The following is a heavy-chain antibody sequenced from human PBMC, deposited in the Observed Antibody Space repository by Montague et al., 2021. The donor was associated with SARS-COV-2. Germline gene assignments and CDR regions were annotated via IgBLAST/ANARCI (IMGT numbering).Heavy chain of an antibody. CDR3: ARLNLPNYHGIGNAFDI. CDR2: THQWGGI. V-gene: IGHV4-4*02. CDR1: GGSITSENW. Sequence: SETLSLTCAVSGGSITSENWWSWVRQPPRKGLEWVAETHQWGGINYNPSLRSRVTISVDRSKNQFSLKLSSVTAADTAVYYCARLNLPNYHGIGNAFDIWGQGTMVTVSS. J-gene: IGHJ3*02. D-gene: IGHD3-10*01.